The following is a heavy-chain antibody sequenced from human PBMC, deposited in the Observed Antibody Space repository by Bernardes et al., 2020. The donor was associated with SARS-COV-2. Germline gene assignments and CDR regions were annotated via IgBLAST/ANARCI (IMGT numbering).Heavy chain of an antibody. CDR3: ADFPARGKWELPWHPPDY. D-gene: IGHD1-26*01. CDR1: GFTFSSYA. V-gene: IGHV3-23*01. CDR2: ISGSGGST. Sequence: GGSLRLSCAASGFTFSSYAMSWVRQAPGKGLEWVSAISGSGGSTYYADSVKGRFTISRDNSKNTLYLQMNSLRAEDTAVYYCADFPARGKWELPWHPPDYWGQGTLVTVSS. J-gene: IGHJ4*02.